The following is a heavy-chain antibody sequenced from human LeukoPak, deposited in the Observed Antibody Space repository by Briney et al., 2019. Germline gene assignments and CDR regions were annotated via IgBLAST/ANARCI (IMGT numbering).Heavy chain of an antibody. CDR3: ARWPVGHCSSTSCYS. CDR2: IYYSGST. CDR1: GGSISSSSYY. Sequence: SETLSLTCTVSGGSISSSSYYWGWIRQPPGKGLEWIGSIYYSGSTYYNPSLKSRVTISVDTSKNQFSLKLSSVTAADTAVYYCARWPVGHCSSTSCYSWGQGTLVTVSS. V-gene: IGHV4-39*01. J-gene: IGHJ5*02. D-gene: IGHD2-2*01.